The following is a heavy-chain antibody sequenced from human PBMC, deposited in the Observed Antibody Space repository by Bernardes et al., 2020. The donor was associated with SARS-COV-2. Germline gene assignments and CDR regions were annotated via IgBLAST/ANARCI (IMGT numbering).Heavy chain of an antibody. CDR1: GFTFDDYA. D-gene: IGHD3-22*01. V-gene: IGHV3-9*01. CDR2: ISWNSGSI. CDR3: AKDMGDYYDSSGYPY. Sequence: GGSLRLSCAASGFTFDDYAMHWVRQAPGKGLEWVSGISWNSGSIGYADSVKGRFTISRDNAKNSLYLQMNSLRAEDTALYYCAKDMGDYYDSSGYPYWGQGTLVTVAS. J-gene: IGHJ4*02.